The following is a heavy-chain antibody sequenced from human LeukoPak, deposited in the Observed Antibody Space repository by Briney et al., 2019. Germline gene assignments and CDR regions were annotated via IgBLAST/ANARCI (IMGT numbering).Heavy chain of an antibody. V-gene: IGHV3-30-3*01. CDR3: ARDSGLGYSSAFDI. CDR1: GFTFSSYA. D-gene: IGHD5-18*01. CDR2: ISYDGSNK. Sequence: PGGSLRLSCAASGFTFSSYAMHWVRQAPGKGLEWVAVISYDGSNKYYADSVKGRFTISRDNSKNTLYLRMNSLRAEDTAVYYCARDSGLGYSSAFDIWGQGTMVTVSS. J-gene: IGHJ3*02.